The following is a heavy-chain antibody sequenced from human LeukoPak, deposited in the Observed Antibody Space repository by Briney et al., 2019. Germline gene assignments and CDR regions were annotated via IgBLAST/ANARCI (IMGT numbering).Heavy chain of an antibody. CDR3: VRDYSGSGPNMDV. CDR1: GFTFSSYS. D-gene: IGHD3-10*01. V-gene: IGHV3-48*04. J-gene: IGHJ6*03. Sequence: EPGGSLRLSCAASGFTFSSYSLNWVRQTPGKGLEWVSYISSDSRMVNYADSVKGRFAIYRDNAKNSLYLQMNSLRVEDTAVYYCVRDYSGSGPNMDVWGKGTTVTVSS. CDR2: ISSDSRMV.